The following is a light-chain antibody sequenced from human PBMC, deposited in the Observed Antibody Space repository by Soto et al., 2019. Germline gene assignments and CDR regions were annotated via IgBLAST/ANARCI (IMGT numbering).Light chain of an antibody. CDR2: RNN. V-gene: IGLV1-47*01. Sequence: QSVLTQPASVSGSPGQSITISCTGTSSDVGGYNYVSWYQHHPGKAPKLLIYRNNQRPSGVPDRFSGSKSGTSASLAISGLRSEDEADYYCAAWDDSLSVVVFGGGTKLTVL. J-gene: IGLJ2*01. CDR1: SSDVGGYNY. CDR3: AAWDDSLSVVV.